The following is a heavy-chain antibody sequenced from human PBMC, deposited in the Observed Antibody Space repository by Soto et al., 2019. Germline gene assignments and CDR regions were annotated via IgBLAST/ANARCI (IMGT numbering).Heavy chain of an antibody. CDR1: GYSFTPYW. D-gene: IGHD2-8*01. CDR2: IYPGDSDT. Sequence: PGEALKISCNGSGYSFTPYWIGRVRQMPGKGLEWMGIIYPGDSDTRYSPSFQGQVTISADKSISTAYLQWSSLKASDTAMYYCARFASGCTNGVCYPYFDYWGQGTLVTVSS. CDR3: ARFASGCTNGVCYPYFDY. J-gene: IGHJ4*02. V-gene: IGHV5-51*01.